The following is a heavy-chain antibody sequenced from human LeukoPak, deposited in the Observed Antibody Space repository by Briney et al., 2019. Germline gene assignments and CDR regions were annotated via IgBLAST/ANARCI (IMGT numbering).Heavy chain of an antibody. V-gene: IGHV1-46*01. CDR2: INPSGGST. Sequence: GASVKVSCKASGYTFTGYYMHWVRQAPGQGLEWMGIINPSGGSTSYAQKFQGRVTMTRDMSTSTVYMELSSLRSEDTAVYYCARALNPYCSGGSCYPVEYFQHWGQGTLVTVSS. J-gene: IGHJ1*01. D-gene: IGHD2-15*01. CDR3: ARALNPYCSGGSCYPVEYFQH. CDR1: GYTFTGYY.